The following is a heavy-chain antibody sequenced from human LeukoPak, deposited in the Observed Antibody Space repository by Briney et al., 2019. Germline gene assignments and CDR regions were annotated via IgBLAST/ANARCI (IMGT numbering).Heavy chain of an antibody. Sequence: LRLSCEASGFTFISHAMIWVRQAPGKGLEWIGYIYYSGSTNYNPSLKSRVTISVDTSKNQFSLKLSSVTAADTAVYYCARVGLGELLIDYWGQGTLVTVSS. CDR3: ARVGLGELLIDY. CDR2: IYYSGST. CDR1: GFTFISHA. V-gene: IGHV4-59*11. J-gene: IGHJ4*02. D-gene: IGHD1-26*01.